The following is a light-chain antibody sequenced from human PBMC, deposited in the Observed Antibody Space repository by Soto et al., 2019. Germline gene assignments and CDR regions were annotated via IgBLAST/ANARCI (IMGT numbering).Light chain of an antibody. J-gene: IGKJ2*01. CDR1: HTIATY. V-gene: IGKV1-39*01. CDR2: GAS. Sequence: IQMTQSPSSLSASVGDGVTLTCRASHTIATYLHWYQQKPGQVPEVLIYGASRLHVGVPSRFTGSGYGTDFTLTLHNLQPEDFAIYYCQQFDYYPHTFAQGPKLEVK. CDR3: QQFDYYPHT.